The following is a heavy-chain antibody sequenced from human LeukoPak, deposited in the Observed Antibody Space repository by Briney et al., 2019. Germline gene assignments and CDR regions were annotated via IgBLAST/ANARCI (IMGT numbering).Heavy chain of an antibody. CDR1: GGSISSGGYY. D-gene: IGHD3-3*01. Sequence: SETLSLTCTVSGGSISSGGYYWSWIRQPPGKGLEWIGYIYHSGSTYYNPSLKSRVTISVDRSKNQFSLKLSPVTAADTAVYYCARRHDFWSGYGAFDIWGQGTMVTVSS. V-gene: IGHV4-30-2*01. CDR3: ARRHDFWSGYGAFDI. J-gene: IGHJ3*02. CDR2: IYHSGST.